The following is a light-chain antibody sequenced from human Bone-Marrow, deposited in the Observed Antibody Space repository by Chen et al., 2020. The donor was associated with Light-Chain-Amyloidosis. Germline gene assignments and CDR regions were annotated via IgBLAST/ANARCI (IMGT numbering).Light chain of an antibody. J-gene: IGLJ2*01. V-gene: IGLV3-25*03. CDR1: DLPTKY. CDR2: RDT. Sequence: SSELTQPPSVSVSPGQTARITCSGDDLPTKYAYWYQQKPGQAPVLVIHRDTERPSGISERFSGSSSGTTATLTISGVQAEDEADYHCQSADSSGTYEVIFGGGTK. CDR3: QSADSSGTYEVI.